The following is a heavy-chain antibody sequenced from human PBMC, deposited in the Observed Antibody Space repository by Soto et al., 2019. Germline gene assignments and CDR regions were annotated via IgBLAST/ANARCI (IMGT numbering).Heavy chain of an antibody. V-gene: IGHV1-69*12. J-gene: IGHJ6*02. CDR1: GGTFSSYA. Sequence: QVQLVQSGAEVKKPGSSVKVSCKASGGTFSSYAISWVRQAPGQGLEWMGGIIPIFGTANYAQKFQGRVTSTAEXSXSXXYMDLSSLRSEDTAVYYCASGDYDFWSGPGGGMDVWGQGTTVTVSS. D-gene: IGHD3-3*01. CDR3: ASGDYDFWSGPGGGMDV. CDR2: IIPIFGTA.